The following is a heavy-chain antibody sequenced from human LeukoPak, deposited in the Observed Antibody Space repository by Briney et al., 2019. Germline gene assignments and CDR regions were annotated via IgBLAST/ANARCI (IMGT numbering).Heavy chain of an antibody. CDR1: GFTFSSYW. D-gene: IGHD3-22*01. J-gene: IGHJ5*02. CDR3: ARDLGAYYDSSDNWFDP. CDR2: INTDGSST. Sequence: GGSLRLSCAASGFTFSSYWMHWVRPAPGKGLVWVSRINTDGSSTSYADSVKGRFTISRDNAKNTLYLQMNSLRAEDTALYYCARDLGAYYDSSDNWFDPWGQGTLVTVSS. V-gene: IGHV3-74*01.